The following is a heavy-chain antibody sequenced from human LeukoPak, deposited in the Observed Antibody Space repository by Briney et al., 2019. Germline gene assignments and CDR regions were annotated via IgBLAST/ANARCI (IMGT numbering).Heavy chain of an antibody. CDR3: ARDGKGDWFDP. Sequence: GGSLRPSCAASGFTVSSNYMSWVRQAPGKGLEWVSVIYSGGSTYYADSVKGRFTISRDNSKNTLYLQMNSLRAEDTAVYYCARDGKGDWFDPWGQGTLVTVSS. D-gene: IGHD4-23*01. J-gene: IGHJ5*02. V-gene: IGHV3-66*01. CDR1: GFTVSSNY. CDR2: IYSGGST.